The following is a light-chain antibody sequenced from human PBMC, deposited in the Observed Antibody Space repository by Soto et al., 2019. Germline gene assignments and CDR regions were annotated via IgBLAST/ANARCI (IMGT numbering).Light chain of an antibody. CDR1: SSDVGGYNY. CDR3: SSYTSSSTCFYV. J-gene: IGLJ1*01. CDR2: EVS. Sequence: QSALTQPASVSGSPGQSITISCTGTSSDVGGYNYVSWYQQHPGKAPKLMIYEVSNRPSGVSNRFSGSKSGNTASLTISGLQAEDEADYYCSSYTSSSTCFYVFGTGTKLTVL. V-gene: IGLV2-14*01.